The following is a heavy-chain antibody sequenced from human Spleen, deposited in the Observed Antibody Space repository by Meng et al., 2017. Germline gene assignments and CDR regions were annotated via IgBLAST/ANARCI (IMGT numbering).Heavy chain of an antibody. CDR1: GFTFTSYG. J-gene: IGHJ3*02. V-gene: IGHV3-33*01. CDR3: ARAADSLAAFDI. CDR2: IWYDGSNK. D-gene: IGHD2-15*01. Sequence: GGSLRLSCAASGFTFTSYGMHWVRQAPGMGVQWVAVIWYDGSNKYYADSVKGRFTISRDNSKNTLYLQMNSLRVEDTAVYYCARAADSLAAFDIWGQGTMVTVSS.